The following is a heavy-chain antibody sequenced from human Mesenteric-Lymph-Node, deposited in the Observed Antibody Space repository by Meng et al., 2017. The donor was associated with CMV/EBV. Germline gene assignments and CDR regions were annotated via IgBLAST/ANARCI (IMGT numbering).Heavy chain of an antibody. V-gene: IGHV3-21*04. CDR2: ISSSISYI. J-gene: IGHJ4*02. CDR1: GFTFSDHY. D-gene: IGHD3-16*02. Sequence: GESLKISCAASGFTFSDHYMDWVRQAPGKGLEWVSSISSSISYIYYADSVKGRFTISRDNAKNSLYLQMNSLRAEDTAVYYCARGRDYVWGSYRPLFWGQGTLVTVSS. CDR3: ARGRDYVWGSYRPLF.